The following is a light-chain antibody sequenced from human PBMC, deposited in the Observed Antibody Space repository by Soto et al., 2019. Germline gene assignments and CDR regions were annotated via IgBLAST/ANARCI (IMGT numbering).Light chain of an antibody. CDR3: QHWNDYSWT. J-gene: IGKJ1*01. V-gene: IGKV1-5*03. CDR2: KTS. CDR1: QSISIW. Sequence: DIHMTQSPSTLSASVGDRVTITCRASQSISIWLAWYQQKPGKAPNLLIYKTSSLETGVTSRFSGSGSGTEFTLTISSPQPDDFATYYCQHWNDYSWTFGQGTKVEVK.